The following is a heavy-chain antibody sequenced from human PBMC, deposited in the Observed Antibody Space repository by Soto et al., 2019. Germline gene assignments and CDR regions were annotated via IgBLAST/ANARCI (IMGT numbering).Heavy chain of an antibody. V-gene: IGHV1-18*01. CDR2: ISAYNGNT. J-gene: IGHJ6*02. CDR3: ARDQSGSYDYYYYGMDV. D-gene: IGHD1-26*01. CDR1: GYTFTSYG. Sequence: ASVKVSCKASGYTFTSYGISWVRQAPGQGLEWMGWISAYNGNTNYAQKLQGRVTMTTDTSTSIAYMELRSLRSDDTAVYYCARDQSGSYDYYYYGMDVWGQGTTVTVSS.